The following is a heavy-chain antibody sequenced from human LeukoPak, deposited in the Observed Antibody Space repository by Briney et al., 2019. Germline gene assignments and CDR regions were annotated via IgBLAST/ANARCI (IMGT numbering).Heavy chain of an antibody. V-gene: IGHV4-59*01. CDR1: GGSISSYY. D-gene: IGHD2-15*01. Sequence: PSETLSLTCTVSGGSISSYYWSWIRQPPGKGLEWIGYIYYSGSTNYNPSLKSRVTISVDTSKNQFSLKLSSVTAADTAVYYCTRDLGYCSGGSCFDAFDIWGQGTMVTVSS. J-gene: IGHJ3*02. CDR2: IYYSGST. CDR3: TRDLGYCSGGSCFDAFDI.